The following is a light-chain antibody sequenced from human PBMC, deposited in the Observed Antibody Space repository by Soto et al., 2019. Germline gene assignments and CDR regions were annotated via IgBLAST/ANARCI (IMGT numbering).Light chain of an antibody. CDR3: QQRSDWPPFT. CDR2: DAS. J-gene: IGKJ2*01. Sequence: EIVLTQSPATLSLSPGERATLSCRASRSVSGFLAWYQQKPGQAPRLLIYDASNSATGLPARFSGSGSGTDITLTVSSLEPEDFADYYCQQRSDWPPFTFGQGTKLVIK. CDR1: RSVSGF. V-gene: IGKV3-11*01.